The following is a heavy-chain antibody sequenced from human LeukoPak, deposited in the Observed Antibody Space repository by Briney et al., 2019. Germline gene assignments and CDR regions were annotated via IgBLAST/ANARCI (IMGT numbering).Heavy chain of an antibody. V-gene: IGHV1-18*01. CDR3: ERARNYGEFDH. Sequence: ASVKLSCTASGYTFTSCGINWVRQPPGQGLEWMGWISAYNGDTTYAQKLQGRVSMTTATSTSTAYMELRSRRSDDTAVYFYERARNYGEFDHWGQGTLVTVSS. CDR2: ISAYNGDT. D-gene: IGHD4/OR15-4a*01. J-gene: IGHJ5*02. CDR1: GYTFTSCG.